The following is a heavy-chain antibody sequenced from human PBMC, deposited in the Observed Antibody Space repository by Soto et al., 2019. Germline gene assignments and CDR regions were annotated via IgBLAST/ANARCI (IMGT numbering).Heavy chain of an antibody. CDR2: IYYSGNT. D-gene: IGHD3-22*01. CDR1: GGSISSSSYY. J-gene: IGHJ4*02. CDR3: VRHSDSSGYHLTPLDY. V-gene: IGHV4-39*01. Sequence: QLQLQESGPGLVKPSETLSLTCTVSGGSISSSSYYWGWIRQPPGKGLEWIGSIYYSGNTYYNPSLKSRVTISVDTSKNQFSLKLSSVTAADAAVYYCVRHSDSSGYHLTPLDYWGQGTLVTVSS.